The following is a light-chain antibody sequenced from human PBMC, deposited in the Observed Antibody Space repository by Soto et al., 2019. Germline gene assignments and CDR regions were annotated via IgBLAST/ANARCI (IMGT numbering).Light chain of an antibody. V-gene: IGLV1-40*01. CDR1: GSNVGASYD. J-gene: IGLJ3*02. CDR3: QSYDNILSGPL. CDR2: KNN. Sequence: QSVLTQPPSVSGAPGQTITMSCTGSGSNVGASYDVHWYQVLPGAGPRLLIYKNNNRPSGVPDRFSGPKSGTSASLAITGLRAEDEADYYCQSYDNILSGPLFGGGTKVTVL.